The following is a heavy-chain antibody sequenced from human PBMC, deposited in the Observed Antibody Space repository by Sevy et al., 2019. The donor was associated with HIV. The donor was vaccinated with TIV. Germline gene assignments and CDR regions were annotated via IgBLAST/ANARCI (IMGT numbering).Heavy chain of an antibody. CDR2: ISSSSNYI. J-gene: IGHJ6*02. D-gene: IGHD3-3*01. CDR3: ARGEVNYDSLIPIRTEGGYYYGMDV. CDR1: GFTFSSYS. Sequence: GGSLRLSCAASGFTFSSYSMNWVRQAPGKGLEWVSSISSSSNYIYYADSVKGRFTISRDNAKNSLYLQMNSLMAEDTAVYYCARGEVNYDSLIPIRTEGGYYYGMDVWGQGTTVTVSS. V-gene: IGHV3-21*01.